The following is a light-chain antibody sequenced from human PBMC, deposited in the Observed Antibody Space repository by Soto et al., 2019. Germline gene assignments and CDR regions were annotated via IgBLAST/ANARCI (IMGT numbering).Light chain of an antibody. V-gene: IGKV3-11*01. CDR2: DAS. CDR1: QDISNF. J-gene: IGKJ5*01. CDR3: QQYGGSPRIT. Sequence: EIVLAQSPATLSLSPGERATLSCRASQDISNFLAWYQQRPGQAPRLLIYDASNRATGIPARFSGSGSGTDFTLTIVGLEPEDFAIYYCQQYGGSPRITFGQGTRLEIK.